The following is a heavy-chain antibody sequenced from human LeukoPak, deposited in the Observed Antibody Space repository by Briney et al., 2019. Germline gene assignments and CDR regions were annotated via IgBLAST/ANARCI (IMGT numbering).Heavy chain of an antibody. Sequence: PGGSLRLSCAASGVAVSSNYMTWVRQAPGKGLEWISVIYSGGDTYYADSVKGRFTISRDDSKNTLYLQMDSLRAEDTAVYYCARRENSGNFDDWGQGTLVSVSS. CDR3: ARRENSGNFDD. V-gene: IGHV3-66*02. CDR2: IYSGGDT. D-gene: IGHD1-26*01. CDR1: GVAVSSNY. J-gene: IGHJ4*02.